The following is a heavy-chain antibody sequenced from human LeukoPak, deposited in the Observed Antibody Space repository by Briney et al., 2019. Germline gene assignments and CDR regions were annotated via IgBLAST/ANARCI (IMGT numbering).Heavy chain of an antibody. D-gene: IGHD6-13*01. CDR2: MNPNSGNT. CDR1: GYTFTSYD. J-gene: IGHJ5*02. Sequence: GASVKVSCKASGYTFTSYDINWVRQATGQGLEWMGWMNPNSGNTGYAQKFQGRVTMTRRTSISTAYMELSSMRSEDTAVYYCARGSTVAARRSDWFDPWGQGTLVTVSS. CDR3: ARGSTVAARRSDWFDP. V-gene: IGHV1-8*01.